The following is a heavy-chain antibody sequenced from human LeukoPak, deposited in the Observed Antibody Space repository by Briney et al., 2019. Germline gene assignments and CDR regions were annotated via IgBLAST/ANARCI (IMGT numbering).Heavy chain of an antibody. Sequence: GGSLRLSCTVSGFTVSNNYMSWVRQAPGKGLEWVSVIYSGGSTYYADSVKGRFTISRDNSKNTLYLQMNSLRAEDTAVYYCAKWERYCSGGSCYSGIPESHLDYWGQGTLVTVSS. V-gene: IGHV3-53*01. CDR1: GFTVSNNY. CDR3: AKWERYCSGGSCYSGIPESHLDY. D-gene: IGHD2-15*01. J-gene: IGHJ4*02. CDR2: IYSGGST.